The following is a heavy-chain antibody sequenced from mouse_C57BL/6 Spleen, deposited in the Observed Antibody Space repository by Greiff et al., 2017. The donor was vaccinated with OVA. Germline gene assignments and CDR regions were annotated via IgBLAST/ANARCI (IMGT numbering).Heavy chain of an antibody. J-gene: IGHJ2*01. CDR1: GYSITSGYY. Sequence: EVKLQESGPGLVKPSQSLSLTCSVTGYSITSGYYWNWIRQFPGNKLEWMGYISYDGSNNYNPSLKNRISITRDTSKNQFFLKLNSVTTEDTATYYCAGGPRFDYWGQGTTLTVSS. V-gene: IGHV3-6*01. CDR2: ISYDGSN. CDR3: AGGPRFDY.